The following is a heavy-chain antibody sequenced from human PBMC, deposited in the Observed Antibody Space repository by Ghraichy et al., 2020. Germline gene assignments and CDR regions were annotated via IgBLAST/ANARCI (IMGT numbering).Heavy chain of an antibody. J-gene: IGHJ4*02. CDR2: IRNKGNNYAT. CDR1: GFTFSGST. CDR3: TRPGVLVSGNDY. Sequence: GSLRLSCAASGFTFSGSTMHWVRLASGKGLEWVGLIRNKGNNYATEYAASVKGRFTISRDDSKNTAYLQMNSLTTEDTAVYYCTRPGVLVSGNDYWGQGTLVTVSS. V-gene: IGHV3-73*01. D-gene: IGHD5-12*01.